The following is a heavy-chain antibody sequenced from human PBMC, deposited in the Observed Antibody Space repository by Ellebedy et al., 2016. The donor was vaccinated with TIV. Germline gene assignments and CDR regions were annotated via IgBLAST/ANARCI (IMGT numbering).Heavy chain of an antibody. CDR1: GFTFTIYA. CDR2: ISGSGDST. Sequence: GESLKISCAASGFTFTIYAMSWVRQAPGKGLEWVSLISGSGDSTYFADSVKGRFTVSRDNSKNTLFPQVNSLRAEDTAVYYCAIRGRYWGQGTLVTVSS. V-gene: IGHV3-23*01. CDR3: AIRGRY. D-gene: IGHD3-10*01. J-gene: IGHJ4*02.